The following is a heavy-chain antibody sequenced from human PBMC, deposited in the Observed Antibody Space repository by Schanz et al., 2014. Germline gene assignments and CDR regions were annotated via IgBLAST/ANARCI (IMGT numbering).Heavy chain of an antibody. CDR3: ATIGVNDYWRFGLDL. V-gene: IGHV1-69*04. CDR1: GGNFNSNA. J-gene: IGHJ6*02. Sequence: QVQLVQSGAEVKKPGSSVKVSCKASGGNFNSNAISWVRQAPGQGLEWMGRIIPIFGIANYAQKFQGRVTITADKSTSTAYMELKSLRSADTAVYYCATIGVNDYWRFGLDLWGQGTTVTVSS. CDR2: IIPIFGIA. D-gene: IGHD3-16*01.